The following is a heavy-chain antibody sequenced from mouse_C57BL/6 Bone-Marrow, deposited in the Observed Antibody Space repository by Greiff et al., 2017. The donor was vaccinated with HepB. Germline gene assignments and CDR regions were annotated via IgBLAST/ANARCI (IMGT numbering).Heavy chain of an antibody. V-gene: IGHV3-6*01. D-gene: IGHD1-1*01. CDR1: GYSITSGYY. CDR3: ARGNYGKDY. CDR2: ISYDGSN. J-gene: IGHJ2*01. Sequence: EVQLQESGPGLVKPSQSLSLTCSVTGYSITSGYYWNWIRQFPGNKLEWMGYISYDGSNNYNPSLKNRISITRDTSKNQFFLKLNSVTTEDTATYYCARGNYGKDYWGQVTTLTVSS.